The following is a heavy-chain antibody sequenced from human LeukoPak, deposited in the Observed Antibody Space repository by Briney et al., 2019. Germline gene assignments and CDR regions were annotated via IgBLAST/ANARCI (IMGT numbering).Heavy chain of an antibody. CDR2: IYYSGST. J-gene: IGHJ4*02. CDR3: ARRWGHFDY. CDR1: GGPITSSSYY. Sequence: SETLSLTCTVSGGPITSSSYYWGWIRQPPGKGLEWIGSIYYSGSTYYNPSLKSRVTISIYTSKNQFSLKLSSVTAADTAVYYCARRWGHFDYWGQGTLVTVSS. D-gene: IGHD7-27*01. V-gene: IGHV4-39*01.